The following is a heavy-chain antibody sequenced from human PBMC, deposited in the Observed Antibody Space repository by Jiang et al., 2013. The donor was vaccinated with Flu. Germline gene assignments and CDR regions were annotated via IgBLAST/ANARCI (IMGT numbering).Heavy chain of an antibody. J-gene: IGHJ6*02. D-gene: IGHD1-26*01. V-gene: IGHV4-31*03. CDR3: ARVNGTVATQPMDV. CDR1: GGSTNSGYYY. CDR2: IFHSGNT. Sequence: SASGLVKPSETLSVTCIVSGGSTNSGYYYWTWIRQFPGKGLEWIGHIFHSGNTYYNPSLKSRLMMSVDLSKNQFSLRLSSVTAADTAIYYCARVNGTVATQPMDVWGQGTTVTVTS.